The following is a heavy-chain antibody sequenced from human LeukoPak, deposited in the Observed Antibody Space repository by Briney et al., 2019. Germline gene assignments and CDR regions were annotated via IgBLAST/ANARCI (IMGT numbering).Heavy chain of an antibody. J-gene: IGHJ4*02. Sequence: HPGGSLRLSCAASGFTFSTYNMHWVRQAPGKGLEYVSTITNNGGSTNYASSVKGRFTVSRDNSKNTLYLQMGSLRAEDMAVYYCARDFGSGNYYTYFFDYWGQGALVTVSS. CDR2: ITNNGGST. CDR3: ARDFGSGNYYTYFFDY. V-gene: IGHV3-64*01. D-gene: IGHD3-10*01. CDR1: GFTFSTYN.